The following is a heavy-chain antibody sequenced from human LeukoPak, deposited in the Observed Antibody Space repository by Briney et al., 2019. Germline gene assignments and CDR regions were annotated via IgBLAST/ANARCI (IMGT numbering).Heavy chain of an antibody. CDR2: ISGDGVST. CDR1: GLPIADFA. V-gene: IGHV3-43*02. CDR3: ARESGKFDY. Sequence: GGSLRLSCVASGLPIADFAMHWARQAPGKGLEWVSLISGDGVSTFYADSVKGRLSISRDNSKNSLSLEMNSLRTEDTAMYYCARESGKFDYWGQGTLVAVSS. J-gene: IGHJ4*02.